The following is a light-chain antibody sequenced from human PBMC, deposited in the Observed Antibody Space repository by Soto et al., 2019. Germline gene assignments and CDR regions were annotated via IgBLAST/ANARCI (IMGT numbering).Light chain of an antibody. V-gene: IGKV3-20*01. CDR2: GAS. CDR1: QSVSGTY. J-gene: IGKJ1*01. CDR3: QQYGSSLPWT. Sequence: EMVVPQFPGTLSLSPGERATLSCRASQSVSGTYLAWYQQKPGQAPRLLIYGASSRATGIPDRFSGSGSGTDFTLTISRLESEDFAVYYCQQYGSSLPWTFGQGTKVEIK.